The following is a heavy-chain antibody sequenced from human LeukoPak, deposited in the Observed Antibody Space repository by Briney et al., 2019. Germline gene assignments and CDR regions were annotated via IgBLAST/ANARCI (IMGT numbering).Heavy chain of an antibody. Sequence: KPGVSLRLSCAASGFTFSSYSMNWVRQAPGKGLEWVSSISSSSSYIYYADSVKGRFTISRDNAKNSLYLQMNSLRAEDTAFYYKQKTAYDILTGYGSHGMDVWGQGTTVTVSS. J-gene: IGHJ6*02. CDR3: QKTAYDILTGYGSHGMDV. CDR2: ISSSSSYI. D-gene: IGHD3-9*01. CDR1: GFTFSSYS. V-gene: IGHV3-21*01.